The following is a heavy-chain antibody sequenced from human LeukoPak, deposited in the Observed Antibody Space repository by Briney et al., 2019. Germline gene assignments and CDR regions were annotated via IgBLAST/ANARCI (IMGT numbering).Heavy chain of an antibody. V-gene: IGHV1-2*06. J-gene: IGHJ4*02. CDR3: GTLLSNGPFDY. CDR2: INPNSGAT. Sequence: GASVKVSCKASGYTFTGYYMHWARQAPGQGLEWMGRINPNSGATKYAQKFQGRVTMTRDTSISTAYMELSGLRSDDTAVYYCGTLLSNGPFDYWGQGSLVTVSS. CDR1: GYTFTGYY.